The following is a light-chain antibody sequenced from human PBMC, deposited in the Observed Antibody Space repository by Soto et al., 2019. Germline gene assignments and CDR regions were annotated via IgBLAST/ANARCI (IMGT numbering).Light chain of an antibody. Sequence: EIVLTQSPGPLSLSPGERATLSCRASQSVSSSYLAWYQQKPGQAPRLLIYGASSRATGIPDRFSGSGSGTDFTLTISRLEPEDLAVYYCQQYGSPFTCGGGTKVEIK. CDR3: QQYGSPFT. V-gene: IGKV3-20*01. CDR1: QSVSSSY. J-gene: IGKJ4*01. CDR2: GAS.